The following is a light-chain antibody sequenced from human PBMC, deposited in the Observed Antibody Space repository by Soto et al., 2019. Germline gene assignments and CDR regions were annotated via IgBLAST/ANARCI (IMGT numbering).Light chain of an antibody. J-gene: IGLJ3*02. CDR1: SSNIGAGYD. CDR3: QSYDSSLSGWV. Sequence: QSVLTQPPSVSGAPGQRGTISCTGSSSNIGAGYDVHWYQQLPGTAPKLLIYGNSNRPSGVPDRFSGSKSSTSASLAITGLQAEDEADYYCQSYDSSLSGWVFGGGTKLTVL. CDR2: GNS. V-gene: IGLV1-40*01.